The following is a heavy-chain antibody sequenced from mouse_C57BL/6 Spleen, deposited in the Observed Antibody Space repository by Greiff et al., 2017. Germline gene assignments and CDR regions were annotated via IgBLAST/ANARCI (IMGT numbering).Heavy chain of an antibody. CDR2: INPSNGGT. CDR1: GYTFTSYW. Sequence: VQLQQPGTELVKPGASVKLSCKASGYTFTSYWMHWVKQRPGQGLEWIGNINPSNGGTNYNEKFKSKATLTVDKSSSTAYMQLSSLTSEDSAVYYCARSGYDCDAWFAYWGQGTLITVSA. V-gene: IGHV1-53*01. J-gene: IGHJ3*01. D-gene: IGHD2-4*01. CDR3: ARSGYDCDAWFAY.